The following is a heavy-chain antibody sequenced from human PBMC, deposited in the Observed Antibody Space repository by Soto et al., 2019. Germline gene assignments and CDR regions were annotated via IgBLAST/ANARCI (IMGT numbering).Heavy chain of an antibody. D-gene: IGHD2-21*01. J-gene: IGHJ4*02. CDR3: ARGPGLRGLY. CDR2: IYYSGTT. CDR1: GGSISRGGDY. Sequence: KPSETLSLTCTVSGGSISRGGDYWNWIRQHPEKGLEWIGYIYYSGTTHYNPSLKSRVTISSDTSRNQFSLILTSVTAADTAVYYCARGPGLRGLYWGQGALVTVSS. V-gene: IGHV4-31*03.